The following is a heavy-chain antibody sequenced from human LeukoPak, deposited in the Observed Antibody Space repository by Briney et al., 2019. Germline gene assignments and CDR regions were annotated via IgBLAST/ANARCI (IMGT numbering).Heavy chain of an antibody. CDR2: MNPNSVNT. D-gene: IGHD5-18*01. V-gene: IGHV1-8*01. J-gene: IGHJ4*02. CDR3: ARGPGYSYEY. Sequence: GASVKVFCKASGYTFTSYDINWVRQAAGQGLEWMGWMNPNSVNTGYAQKFQGRVTMTRNTSISTAYIELSSLRSEDKAVYYCARGPGYSYEYWGQGTLVTVSS. CDR1: GYTFTSYD.